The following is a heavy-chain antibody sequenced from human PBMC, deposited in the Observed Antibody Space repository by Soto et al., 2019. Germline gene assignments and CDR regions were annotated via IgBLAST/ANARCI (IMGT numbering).Heavy chain of an antibody. CDR1: GGSISSGGYY. J-gene: IGHJ3*02. V-gene: IGHV4-31*03. Sequence: QVQLQESGPGLVKPSQTLSLTCTVSGGSISSGGYYWSWIRQHPGKGLEWIGYIYYSGSTYYNPALKSRVTIAADTSKNQFSLKLSSVTAADTAVYYCASLSVDIVAMDAFDIWGQGTMVTVSS. CDR3: ASLSVDIVAMDAFDI. CDR2: IYYSGST. D-gene: IGHD5-12*01.